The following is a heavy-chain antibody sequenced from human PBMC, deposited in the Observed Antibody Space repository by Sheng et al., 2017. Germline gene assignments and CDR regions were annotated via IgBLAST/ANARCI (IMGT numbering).Heavy chain of an antibody. D-gene: IGHD5-12*01. V-gene: IGHV3-30*15. CDR3: ARDRGQANHFDY. J-gene: IGHJ4*02. CDR1: GFMFRSYD. Sequence: QVQLVESGGGMVQPGGSLRLSCVASGFMFRSYDMHWVRQAPGKGLEWVAIISYDENNKHYADSVKGRFTISRDNSKNTLYLQMSSLRGEDTAVYFCARDRGQANHFDYWGQGSLITVSS. CDR2: ISYDENNK.